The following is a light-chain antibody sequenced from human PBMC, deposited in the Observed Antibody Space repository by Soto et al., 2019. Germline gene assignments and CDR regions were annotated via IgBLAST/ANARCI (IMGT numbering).Light chain of an antibody. J-gene: IGKJ5*01. Sequence: AIRMTQSPSSLSASTGDTVTITCRASQDIGSVLAWYQQKPGTAPKVLISGASNLHGGVPSRFSGSGSRTDFTLTITHLQSEDSAVYYCQQRHMWPITFGQGTRLEIK. CDR1: QDIGSV. CDR3: QQRHMWPIT. V-gene: IGKV1-8*01. CDR2: GAS.